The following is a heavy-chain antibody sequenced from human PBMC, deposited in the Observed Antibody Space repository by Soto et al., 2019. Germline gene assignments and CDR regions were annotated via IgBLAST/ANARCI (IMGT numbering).Heavy chain of an antibody. D-gene: IGHD3-16*01. CDR3: ARGGPGYYYYYGMDV. V-gene: IGHV1-2*02. CDR2: INPKSGDT. Sequence: ASVKVSCKASGYSFTGHYIHWVRQAPGQGLEWMGWINPKSGDTNYAQKFQGRVTMARDTSIRTAYMELRRLSSDDTAIYYCARGGPGYYYYYGMDVWGQGTTVTVSS. J-gene: IGHJ6*02. CDR1: GYSFTGHY.